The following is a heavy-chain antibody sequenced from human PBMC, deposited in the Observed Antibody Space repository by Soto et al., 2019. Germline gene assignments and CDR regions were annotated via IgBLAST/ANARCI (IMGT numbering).Heavy chain of an antibody. V-gene: IGHV3-11*01. J-gene: IGHJ2*01. Sequence: GGSLRLSCAASGFTFSDYYMSWIRQAPGKGLEWVSYISSSGSTIYYADSVKGRFTISRDNAKNSLYLQMNSLRAEDTAVYYCARDMGALREYWYFDLWGRGTLVTVSS. D-gene: IGHD4-17*01. CDR2: ISSSGSTI. CDR1: GFTFSDYY. CDR3: ARDMGALREYWYFDL.